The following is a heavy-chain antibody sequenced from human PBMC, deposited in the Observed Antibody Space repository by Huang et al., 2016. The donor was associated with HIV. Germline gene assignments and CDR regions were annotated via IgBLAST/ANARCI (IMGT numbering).Heavy chain of an antibody. V-gene: IGHV1-69*01. CDR1: GGTFSSYA. J-gene: IGHJ2*01. Sequence: QVQLVQSAAEVKKPGSSVKVSCEASGGTFSSYAISWVRKAPGQGLEWMGGISPSFGTTNYTQKFQGRVTITADESSSTAYMEVRSLRSEDTAVYYCARAAGRIQLPGGYFDLWGRGTLVTVSS. CDR2: ISPSFGTT. D-gene: IGHD1-1*01. CDR3: ARAAGRIQLPGGYFDL.